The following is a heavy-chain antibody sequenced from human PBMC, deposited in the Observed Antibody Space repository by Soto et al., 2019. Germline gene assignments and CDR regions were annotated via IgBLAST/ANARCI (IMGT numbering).Heavy chain of an antibody. CDR1: GYTLTELS. CDR3: ATDARLGGFRPGRSEYYYYGMDV. J-gene: IGHJ6*02. Sequence: QVQLVQSGAEVKKPGASVKVSCKVSGYTLTELSMHWVRQAPGKGLEWMGGFDLEDGETIYAQKFQGRVTMTEDTSTDTAYMELSSLRSEDTAVYYCATDARLGGFRPGRSEYYYYGMDVWGQGTTVTVSS. CDR2: FDLEDGET. V-gene: IGHV1-24*01. D-gene: IGHD2-15*01.